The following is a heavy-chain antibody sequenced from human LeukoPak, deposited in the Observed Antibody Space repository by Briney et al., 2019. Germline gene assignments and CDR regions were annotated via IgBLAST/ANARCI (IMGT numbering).Heavy chain of an antibody. CDR3: ASLPYSNYANYYYYYGMDV. J-gene: IGHJ6*02. CDR2: IIPILGIA. D-gene: IGHD4-11*01. CDR1: GGTFSSYA. Sequence: GSSVTVSCKASGGTFSSYAISWARQAPGQGLEWMGRIIPILGIANYAQKFQGRVTITADKSTSTAYMELSSLRSEDTAVYYCASLPYSNYANYYYYYGMDVWGQGTTVTVSS. V-gene: IGHV1-69*04.